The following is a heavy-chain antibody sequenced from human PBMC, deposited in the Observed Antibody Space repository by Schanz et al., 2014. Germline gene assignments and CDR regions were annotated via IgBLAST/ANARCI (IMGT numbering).Heavy chain of an antibody. J-gene: IGHJ4*02. CDR3: ARGYGDSPTDF. CDR2: INPIGGST. V-gene: IGHV1-46*04. CDR1: GYTFTNFF. D-gene: IGHD4-17*01. Sequence: QVHLVQSGAEVHKPGASLKISCKASGYTFTNFFLHWVRQAPGQGLEWMGIINPIGGSTTYAQKLRGAVTLTTDPSTDTAYLELTSLRSEDTAVYYCARGYGDSPTDFWGQGTLVTVSS.